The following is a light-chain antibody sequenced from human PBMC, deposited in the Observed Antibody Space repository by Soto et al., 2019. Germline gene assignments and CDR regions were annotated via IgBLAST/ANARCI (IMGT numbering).Light chain of an antibody. CDR2: KAS. CDR3: QQYNGYSRT. J-gene: IGKJ1*01. CDR1: QSISTW. Sequence: DIPMTQSPSTLSASVGDRVTITCRASQSISTWLAWYQQKPGKAPKLLISKASSLESGVPSRFSGSGSGTEFTLTISSLQPDDFTTYYCQQYNGYSRTFGQGTKVEIK. V-gene: IGKV1-5*03.